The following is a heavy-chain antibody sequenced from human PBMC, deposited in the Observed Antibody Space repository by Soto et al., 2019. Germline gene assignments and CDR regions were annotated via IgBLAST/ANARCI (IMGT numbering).Heavy chain of an antibody. CDR3: AREIVTAGGNNYFDP. D-gene: IGHD2-21*02. J-gene: IGHJ5*02. V-gene: IGHV4-4*02. CDR2: VYHTGDT. Sequence: SETLSLTCGVSGGTVASSHWWSWVRQSPGRGLEWIGNVYHTGDTNFNPSLQSRFTFSVDKSNNQFSLRLTSVTAADTAVYFCAREIVTAGGNNYFDPWGPGTLVTVSS. CDR1: GGTVASSHW.